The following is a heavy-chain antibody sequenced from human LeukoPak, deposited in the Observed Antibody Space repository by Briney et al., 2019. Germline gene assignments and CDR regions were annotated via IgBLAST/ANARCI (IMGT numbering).Heavy chain of an antibody. CDR2: IYYSGST. D-gene: IGHD5-24*01. Sequence: SSETLSLTCTVSGGSISSYYWSWIRQPPGKGLEWIGYIYYSGSTNYNPSLKSRVTISVDTSKNQFSLKLSSVTAADTAVYYCARHAEKGEISLDYWGQGTLVTVSS. CDR3: ARHAEKGEISLDY. V-gene: IGHV4-59*08. CDR1: GGSISSYY. J-gene: IGHJ4*02.